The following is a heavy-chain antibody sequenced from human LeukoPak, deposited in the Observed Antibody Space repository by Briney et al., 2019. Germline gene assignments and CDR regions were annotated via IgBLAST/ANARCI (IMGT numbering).Heavy chain of an antibody. CDR1: GGSISSYY. J-gene: IGHJ2*01. CDR2: IYYSGST. CDR3: ARIVDVNYDFWSGYSLGYFDL. V-gene: IGHV4-59*08. Sequence: SETLSLTCTVSGGSISSYYWSWIRQPPGKGLEWIGYIYYSGSTNYNPSLKSRVTISVDKSKNQFSLKLSSVTAADTAVYYCARIVDVNYDFWSGYSLGYFDLWGRGTLVTVSS. D-gene: IGHD3-3*01.